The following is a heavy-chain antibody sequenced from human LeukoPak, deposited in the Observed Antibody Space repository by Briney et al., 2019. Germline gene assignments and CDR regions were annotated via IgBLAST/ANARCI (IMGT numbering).Heavy chain of an antibody. CDR1: GYSISSGYY. Sequence: SETLSLTCTVSGYSISSGYYWGWIRQPPGKGLEWIGSIYHSGSTYYNPSLKSRVTISVDTSKNQFSLKLSSVTAADTAVYYCARGHGDDYNYYYYYMDVWGKGTTVTVSS. CDR3: ARGHGDDYNYYYYYMDV. D-gene: IGHD5-24*01. V-gene: IGHV4-38-2*02. J-gene: IGHJ6*03. CDR2: IYHSGST.